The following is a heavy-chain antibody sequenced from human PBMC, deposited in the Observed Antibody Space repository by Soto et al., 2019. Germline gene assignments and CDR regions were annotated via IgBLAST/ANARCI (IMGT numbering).Heavy chain of an antibody. V-gene: IGHV4-34*01. CDR1: GGSFSGYA. Sequence: QVQLQQWGAGLVKPSETLSLTCVVHGGSFSGYAWNWIRQFPEKGLEWIGEITRSGSSSYNTSLQSRFTISLDTSKRQFSLNLSSVTAADTAVYYCARSSRGSSRTHPQLLSDQFNGLDVWGQGTTVTVSS. J-gene: IGHJ6*02. D-gene: IGHD5-18*01. CDR2: ITRSGSS. CDR3: ARSSRGSSRTHPQLLSDQFNGLDV.